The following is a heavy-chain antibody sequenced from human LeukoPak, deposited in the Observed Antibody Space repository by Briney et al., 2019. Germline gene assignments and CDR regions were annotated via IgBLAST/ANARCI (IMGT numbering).Heavy chain of an antibody. CDR2: MYYSGST. D-gene: IGHD3-10*01. CDR3: ARLFRSWFDYYMDV. Sequence: SETLSLTCTVSGDSISSSSSYWGWIRQPPGKGLEWIGTMYYSGSTNYNPSLKSRVTISVDTSKNQFSLKLSSVTAADTAVYYCARLFRSWFDYYMDVWGKGTTVTISS. CDR1: GDSISSSSSY. V-gene: IGHV4-39*07. J-gene: IGHJ6*03.